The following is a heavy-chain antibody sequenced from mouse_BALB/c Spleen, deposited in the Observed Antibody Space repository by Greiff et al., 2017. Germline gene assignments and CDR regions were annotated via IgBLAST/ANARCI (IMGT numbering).Heavy chain of an antibody. CDR1: GYAFTNYL. Sequence: QVQLQQSGAELVRPGTSVKVSCKASGYAFTNYLIEWVKQRPGQGLEWIGVINPGSGGTNYNEKFKGKATLTADKSSSTAYMQLSSLTSDDSAVYFCARAYYRYDVAMDYWGQGTSVTVSS. CDR2: INPGSGGT. J-gene: IGHJ4*01. V-gene: IGHV1-54*01. CDR3: ARAYYRYDVAMDY. D-gene: IGHD2-14*01.